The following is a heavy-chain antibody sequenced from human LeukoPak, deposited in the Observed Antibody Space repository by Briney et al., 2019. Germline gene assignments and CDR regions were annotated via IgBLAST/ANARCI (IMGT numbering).Heavy chain of an antibody. CDR2: IYPGDSDT. CDR1: GYSFTSYW. J-gene: IGHJ3*02. D-gene: IGHD5-24*01. Sequence: GESLKISCKGSGYSFTSYWIGWVRQMPGKGLGWMGIIYPGDSDTRYSPSFQGQVTISADKSISTAYLQWSSLEASDTAMYYCARRWEMATIYGEDAFDIWGQGTMVTVSS. V-gene: IGHV5-51*01. CDR3: ARRWEMATIYGEDAFDI.